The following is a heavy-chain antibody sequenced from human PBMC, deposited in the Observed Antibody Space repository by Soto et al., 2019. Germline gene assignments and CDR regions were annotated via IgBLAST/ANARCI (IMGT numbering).Heavy chain of an antibody. J-gene: IGHJ4*02. V-gene: IGHV3-11*01. CDR2: ISSSGSTI. CDR3: ARASPIAVADHFDY. Sequence: VGSLRLSCAASGFTFSDYYMSWIRQAPGRGLEWVSYISSSGSTIYYADSVKGRFTISRDNAKNSLYLQMNSLRADDTAVYYCARASPIAVADHFDYWGPGTLVTVSS. CDR1: GFTFSDYY. D-gene: IGHD6-19*01.